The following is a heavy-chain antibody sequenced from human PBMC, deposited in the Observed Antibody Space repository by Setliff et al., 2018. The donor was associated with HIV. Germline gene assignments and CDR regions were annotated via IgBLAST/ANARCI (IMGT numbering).Heavy chain of an antibody. D-gene: IGHD4-4*01. CDR1: GYTFSGYY. V-gene: IGHV1-2*02. CDR2: INGNSGGT. J-gene: IGHJ4*02. Sequence: ASVKVSCKASGYTFSGYYVHWVRQAPGQGLEWMGWINGNSGGTNYAQKFQGRVTMTRDASTNTVYMELSSLRSEDTAVYYCARTLGISSDSNRFDYWGQGTQVTVSS. CDR3: ARTLGISSDSNRFDY.